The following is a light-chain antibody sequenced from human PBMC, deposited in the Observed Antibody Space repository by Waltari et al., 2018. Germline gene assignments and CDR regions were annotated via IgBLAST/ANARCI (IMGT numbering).Light chain of an antibody. J-gene: IGKJ1*01. CDR3: QKYESLPAT. CDR1: QSVSRA. CDR2: DAS. V-gene: IGKV3-20*01. Sequence: EVVLTQSPGTLSLSPGEGATLSCRASQSVSRALAWYQQKPGQAPRLLIYDASRRATVIPDRFSGSGSGTDFSLTISRLEPEDFAVYYCQKYESLPATFGQGTKVEIK.